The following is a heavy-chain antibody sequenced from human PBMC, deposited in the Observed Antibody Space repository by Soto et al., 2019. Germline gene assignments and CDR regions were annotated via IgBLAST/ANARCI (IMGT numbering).Heavy chain of an antibody. V-gene: IGHV4-31*03. D-gene: IGHD3-9*01. Sequence: SETLSLTCTVSGGSINSAGYYWSWLRQHPGKGLEWIGYIYYSGSTYYNPSLRSRVTISVDTSQSQFFLKLSSVTAADTAVYYCARFKSYDILTCQYFRTLDSWGQGKRVT. CDR1: GGSINSAGYY. CDR2: IYYSGST. J-gene: IGHJ3*02. CDR3: ARFKSYDILTCQYFRTLDS.